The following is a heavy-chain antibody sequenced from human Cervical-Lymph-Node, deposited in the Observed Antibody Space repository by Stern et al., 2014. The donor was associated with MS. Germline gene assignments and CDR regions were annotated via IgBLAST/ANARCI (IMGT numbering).Heavy chain of an antibody. Sequence: VQLLQPGAEVKKPGESLKISCKGSGYRFTSYWVGWVRQMPGKGLEWMGTIYPSDSDARYSTSFQGQVTISADKSSSPAYLQWNNLKPSDTAIYYCARQRYFDYWGQGTLVTVSS. J-gene: IGHJ4*02. CDR1: GYRFTSYW. V-gene: IGHV5-51*01. CDR2: IYPSDSDA. CDR3: ARQRYFDY.